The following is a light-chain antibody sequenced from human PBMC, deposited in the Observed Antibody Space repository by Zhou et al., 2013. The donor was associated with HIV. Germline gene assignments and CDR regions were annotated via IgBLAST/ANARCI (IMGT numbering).Light chain of an antibody. CDR2: AAS. Sequence: DIQMTQSPSSLSASVGDRVTITCRASQTINNYLNWYQQKPGKAPKLLIFAASSLQSGVPARFSGSGSGTNFTLTIGCLQSDDFATYYCQQYNSYPITFGQGTRLDIK. V-gene: IGKV1-16*01. J-gene: IGKJ5*01. CDR3: QQYNSYPIT. CDR1: QTINNY.